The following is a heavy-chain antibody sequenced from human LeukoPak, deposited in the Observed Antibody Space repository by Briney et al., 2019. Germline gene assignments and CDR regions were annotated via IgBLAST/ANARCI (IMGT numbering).Heavy chain of an antibody. CDR2: ISGSGGST. J-gene: IGHJ4*02. V-gene: IGHV3-23*01. CDR3: ARGMQLWSLTLDY. Sequence: QPGGSLRLSCAASGFTFSSYAMSWVRQAPGKGLEWVSAISGSGGSTYYADSVKGRFTISRDNSKNTLYLQMNSLRAEDAAVYYCARGMQLWSLTLDYWGQGTLVTVSS. CDR1: GFTFSSYA. D-gene: IGHD5-18*01.